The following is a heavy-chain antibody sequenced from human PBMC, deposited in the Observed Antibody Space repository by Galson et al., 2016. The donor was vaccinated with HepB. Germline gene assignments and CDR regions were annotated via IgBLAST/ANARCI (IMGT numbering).Heavy chain of an antibody. J-gene: IGHJ4*02. CDR1: RFTFTDYW. CDR3: ARALIDFRGEDY. CDR2: IKQDGSEK. D-gene: IGHD3-16*01. V-gene: IGHV3-7*02. Sequence: SLRLSCAASRFTFTDYWMSWVRQAPGKGLEWVANIKQDGSEKYYVDSVKGRFTISRDNAKNTVYLEMNSLRAEYTAVYFCARALIDFRGEDYWGQGTLVTVSS.